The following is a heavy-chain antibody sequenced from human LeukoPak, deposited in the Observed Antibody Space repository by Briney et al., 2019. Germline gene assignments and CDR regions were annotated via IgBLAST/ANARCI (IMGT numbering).Heavy chain of an antibody. CDR1: GFTFSNYW. CDR3: TRAGSGFTYYSAMDV. J-gene: IGHJ6*02. V-gene: IGHV3-74*01. D-gene: IGHD3-10*01. CDR2: INSDGSSR. Sequence: PGGSLRLSCAASGFTFSNYWMHWVRLVPGKGLVWVSRINSDGSSRHYADSAKGRFTISRDNAKHTLYPQMNSLRGDDTAVYYCTRAGSGFTYYSAMDVWGQGTTVTVSS.